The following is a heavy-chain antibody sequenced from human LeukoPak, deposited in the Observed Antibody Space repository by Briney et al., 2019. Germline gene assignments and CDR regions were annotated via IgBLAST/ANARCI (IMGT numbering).Heavy chain of an antibody. V-gene: IGHV1-3*01. CDR1: GYTFTSYA. D-gene: IGHD2-2*01. CDR2: INAGNGNT. Sequence: GASVKVSCKASGYTFTSYAMHWVRQAPGQRLEWMGWINAGNGNTKYSQKFQGRVTITRDTSASTAYMELNSLRSEDTAVYYCARALVVVPAAIAGWFDPWGQGTLVTVSS. J-gene: IGHJ5*02. CDR3: ARALVVVPAAIAGWFDP.